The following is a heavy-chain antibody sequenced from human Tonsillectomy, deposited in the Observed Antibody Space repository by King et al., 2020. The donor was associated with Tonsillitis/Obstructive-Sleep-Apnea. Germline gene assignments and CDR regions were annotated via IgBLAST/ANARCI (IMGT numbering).Heavy chain of an antibody. CDR1: GFTFSNAW. CDR3: TTDWAGWSHDVLDAFDI. CDR2: IKRKTDGGTT. Sequence: QLVQSGGGLVKPGGSLRLSCAASGFTFSNAWMNWVRQAPGKGLEWVGRIKRKTDGGTTDYAAPVKGRFTISRDDSKNTLYLQMNSLKTEDTAVYYCTTDWAGWSHDVLDAFDIWGQGTMVTVSS. V-gene: IGHV3-15*07. J-gene: IGHJ3*02. D-gene: IGHD6-19*01.